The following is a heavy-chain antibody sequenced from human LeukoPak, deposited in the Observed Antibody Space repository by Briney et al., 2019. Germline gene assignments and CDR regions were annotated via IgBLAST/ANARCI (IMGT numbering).Heavy chain of an antibody. J-gene: IGHJ5*02. CDR1: GGSISTSSYY. D-gene: IGHD3-10*01. CDR3: ARDRGLYRGSGTEDWFDP. CDR2: IFYSGST. Sequence: SETLSLTCTVSGGSISTSSYYWGWVRQPPGKGLEWIGNIFYSGSTYYSPSLKSRVTISLDTSRNQFSLKLSSVTAADTAVYYCARDRGLYRGSGTEDWFDPWGQGTLVTVSS. V-gene: IGHV4-39*07.